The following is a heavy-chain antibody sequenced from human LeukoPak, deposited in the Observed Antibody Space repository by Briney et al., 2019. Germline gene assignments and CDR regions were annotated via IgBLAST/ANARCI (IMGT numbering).Heavy chain of an antibody. CDR1: GGSISSYY. J-gene: IGHJ4*02. CDR2: IYTSGST. CDR3: ARIPQDERSGYYPREGIYFDY. V-gene: IGHV4-4*07. D-gene: IGHD3-22*01. Sequence: PSETLSLTCTVSGGSISSYYWSWIRQPAGKGLEWIGRIYTSGSTNYNPSLKSRVSISVDTSKNQFSLKLSSVTAADTAVYYCARIPQDERSGYYPREGIYFDYWGQGTLVTVSS.